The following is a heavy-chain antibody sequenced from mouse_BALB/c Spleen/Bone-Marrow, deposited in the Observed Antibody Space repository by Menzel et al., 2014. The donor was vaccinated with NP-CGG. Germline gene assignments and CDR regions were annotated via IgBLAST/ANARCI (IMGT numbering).Heavy chain of an antibody. D-gene: IGHD1-1*01. CDR1: GFNIEDSY. Sequence: VQLKESGAEIVKPGASVKSSCTTSGFNIEDSYIYWMKQRPEQGLEWIGRIDPANGNTKYDPKFQGKATITVDTSSAPAYPQLSSLTSEDTAVYYCARNYGSSLDYWGQGTTLTVSS. CDR2: IDPANGNT. CDR3: ARNYGSSLDY. V-gene: IGHV14-3*02. J-gene: IGHJ2*01.